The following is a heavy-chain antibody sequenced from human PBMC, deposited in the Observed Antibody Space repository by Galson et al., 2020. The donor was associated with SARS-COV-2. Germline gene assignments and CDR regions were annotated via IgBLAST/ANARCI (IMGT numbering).Heavy chain of an antibody. Sequence: GESLKISCAASGFTFSSYEMNWVRQAPGKGLEWVSYISSSGSTIYYADSVKGRFTISRDNAKNSLYLQMNSLRAEDTAVYYCARDLEDYGDYEIRMYYYGMDVWGQGTTVTVSS. CDR2: ISSSGSTI. J-gene: IGHJ6*02. V-gene: IGHV3-48*03. CDR1: GFTFSSYE. CDR3: ARDLEDYGDYEIRMYYYGMDV. D-gene: IGHD4-17*01.